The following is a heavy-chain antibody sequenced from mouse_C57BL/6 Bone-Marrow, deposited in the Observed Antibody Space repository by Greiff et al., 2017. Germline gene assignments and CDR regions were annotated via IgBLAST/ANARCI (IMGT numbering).Heavy chain of an antibody. Sequence: QVQLKQSGAELVRPGSSVKLSCKASGYTFTSYWMDWVKQRPGQGLEWIGNIYPSDSETHYNQKFKDKATLTVDKSSSTAYMQLSSLTSEDSAVYYCARSPHPWYFDVWGTGTTVTVSS. CDR2: IYPSDSET. CDR3: ARSPHPWYFDV. CDR1: GYTFTSYW. V-gene: IGHV1-61*01. J-gene: IGHJ1*03.